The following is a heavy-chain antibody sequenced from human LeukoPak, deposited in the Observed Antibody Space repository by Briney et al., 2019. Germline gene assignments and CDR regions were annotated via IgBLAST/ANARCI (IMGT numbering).Heavy chain of an antibody. V-gene: IGHV3-23*01. CDR3: AKCRSESIAAAGNY. D-gene: IGHD6-13*01. CDR2: ISGSVGSP. CDR1: GFTFRNYA. J-gene: IGHJ4*02. Sequence: GGSLRLSCEASGFTFRNYAMGWVRQAPEKGLEWVSVISGSVGSPYYADSVKGRITISRDNSKNTLYLQMNSLRAQDTAVYYCAKCRSESIAAAGNYWGQGTLVTVSS.